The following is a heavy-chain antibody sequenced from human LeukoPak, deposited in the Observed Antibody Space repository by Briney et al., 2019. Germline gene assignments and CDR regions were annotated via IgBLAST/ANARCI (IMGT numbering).Heavy chain of an antibody. J-gene: IGHJ4*02. CDR1: GFTFNSYV. Sequence: PGGSLRLSCAASGFTFNSYVMHWVRQAPGKGLDWVAVISYDGRNKYYADSVKGRFTISRDNSKNTLYLQMNSLRAEDTAVYYCAKDSLDIVVVVAATLGGYFDYWGQGTLVTVSS. V-gene: IGHV3-30*04. D-gene: IGHD2-15*01. CDR2: ISYDGRNK. CDR3: AKDSLDIVVVVAATLGGYFDY.